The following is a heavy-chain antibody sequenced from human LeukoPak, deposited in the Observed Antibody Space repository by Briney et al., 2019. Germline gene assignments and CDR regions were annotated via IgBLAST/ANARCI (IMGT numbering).Heavy chain of an antibody. Sequence: PGGSLRLSCAASGFTFSSYWMSWVRQPPGKGLEWVANIKQDGSEKYYVDSVKGRFTISRDNAKNSLYLQMNSLRAEDTAVYYCARGYSSASDAFDIWGQGTMVTVSS. J-gene: IGHJ3*02. CDR3: ARGYSSASDAFDI. D-gene: IGHD6-19*01. CDR1: GFTFSSYW. CDR2: IKQDGSEK. V-gene: IGHV3-7*01.